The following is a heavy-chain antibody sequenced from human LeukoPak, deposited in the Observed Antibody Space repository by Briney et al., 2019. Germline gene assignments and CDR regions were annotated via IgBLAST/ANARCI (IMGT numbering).Heavy chain of an antibody. CDR2: ISSSSSYI. Sequence: KSGGSLRLSCAASGFTFSSYSMNWVRQAPGKGLEWVSSISSSSSYIYYADSVKGRFTISRDNAKNSLYLQMNSLRAEDTAVYYCARVDLNYDYVWGSYRHDQDAFDIWGQGTMVTVSS. J-gene: IGHJ3*02. D-gene: IGHD3-16*02. CDR1: GFTFSSYS. V-gene: IGHV3-21*01. CDR3: ARVDLNYDYVWGSYRHDQDAFDI.